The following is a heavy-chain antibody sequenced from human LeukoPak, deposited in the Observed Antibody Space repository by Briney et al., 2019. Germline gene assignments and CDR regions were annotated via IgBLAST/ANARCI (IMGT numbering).Heavy chain of an antibody. D-gene: IGHD6-6*01. V-gene: IGHV3-7*03. CDR2: IKQDGSDI. CDR3: ARSIESSNPPYYYFYMDV. Sequence: PGGSLRLSCAASGFTFSNYWMSWVRQAPGKGLEWVANIKQDGSDIYYVDSVKGRFTISRDNAKNSLYLQLNSLRAEDTAVYFCARSIESSNPPYYYFYMDVWGKGTTVTVSS. J-gene: IGHJ6*03. CDR1: GFTFSNYW.